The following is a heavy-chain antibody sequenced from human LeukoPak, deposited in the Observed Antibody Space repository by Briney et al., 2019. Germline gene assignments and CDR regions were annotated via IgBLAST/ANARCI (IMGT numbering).Heavy chain of an antibody. CDR1: GGSISSSSYY. Sequence: SETLSLTCTVSGGSISSSSYYWGWIRQPPGKGLEWIGSIYYSGSTYYNPSLKSRVTISVDTSKNQFSLKLSSVTAADTAVYYCARARGGAAAGHLDYWGQGTLVTVSS. CDR2: IYYSGST. D-gene: IGHD6-13*01. V-gene: IGHV4-39*07. J-gene: IGHJ4*02. CDR3: ARARGGAAAGHLDY.